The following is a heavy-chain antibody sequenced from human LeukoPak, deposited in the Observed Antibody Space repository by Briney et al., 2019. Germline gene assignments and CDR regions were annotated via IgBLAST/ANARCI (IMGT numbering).Heavy chain of an antibody. J-gene: IGHJ6*02. Sequence: GASVTVSFKASGYTYTIYGISWVRQAPGQGLEWMGWISAYNGNTNYAQKLQGRVTMTTDTSTSTAYMELRSLRSDDTAVYYCARWVGSGNYYYGMDVWGQGTTVTVSS. CDR3: ARWVGSGNYYYGMDV. D-gene: IGHD3-10*01. CDR1: GYTYTIYG. CDR2: ISAYNGNT. V-gene: IGHV1-18*01.